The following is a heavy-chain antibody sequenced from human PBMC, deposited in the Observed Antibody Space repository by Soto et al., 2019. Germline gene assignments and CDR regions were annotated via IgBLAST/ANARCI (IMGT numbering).Heavy chain of an antibody. J-gene: IGHJ5*02. CDR3: ARVLHQWLAPPGIGWFDP. CDR2: IIPIFGTA. V-gene: IGHV1-69*13. Sequence: SVKVSFKACGGTFSSYAISWLRQAPGQGLEWMGGIIPIFGTANYAQKFQGRVTITADESTSTAYMELSSLRFEDTAVYYCARVLHQWLAPPGIGWFDPWGQGTLVTVSS. CDR1: GGTFSSYA. D-gene: IGHD6-19*01.